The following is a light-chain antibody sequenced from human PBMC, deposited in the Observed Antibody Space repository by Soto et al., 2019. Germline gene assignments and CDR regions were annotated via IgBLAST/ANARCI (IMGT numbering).Light chain of an antibody. CDR3: QQYNNWPIP. CDR2: GAS. V-gene: IGKV3-15*01. CDR1: QSVSSN. Sequence: EIVMTQSPATRSVSPGERATLSCRASQSVSSNLAWYQQKPGQAPRLLIYGASTRATGLPARFSGSGSGTEFTLTICSLQSEDFAVYYCQQYNNWPIPFGQGTRLDI. J-gene: IGKJ5*01.